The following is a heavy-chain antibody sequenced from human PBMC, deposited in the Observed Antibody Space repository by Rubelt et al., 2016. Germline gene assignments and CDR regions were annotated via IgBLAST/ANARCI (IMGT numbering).Heavy chain of an antibody. CDR2: ISAYNGNT. CDR3: ARGGGVGATDY. CDR1: GYTFTSYG. Sequence: QVQLVQSGAEVKKPGASVKVSCKASGYTFTSYGISWVRQAPGQGLEWMGWISAYNGNTNYAQKLQGRVTMTTDTSTSPGDMGLRGRRSDDTAVYYWARGGGVGATDYWGQGTLVTVSS. D-gene: IGHD1-26*01. J-gene: IGHJ4*02. V-gene: IGHV1-18*01.